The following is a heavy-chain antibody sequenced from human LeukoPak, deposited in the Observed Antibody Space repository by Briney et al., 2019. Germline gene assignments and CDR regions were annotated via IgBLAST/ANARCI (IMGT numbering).Heavy chain of an antibody. Sequence: PGRSLRLSCAASGFTFSSYGMHWVRQAPGKGLEWVAVISYDGSNKYYADSVKGRFTISRDNSKNMLYLQMNSLRAEDTAVYYCAKAYYYDSSGYAREGYFDYWGQGTLVTVSS. D-gene: IGHD3-22*01. J-gene: IGHJ4*02. V-gene: IGHV3-30*18. CDR1: GFTFSSYG. CDR3: AKAYYYDSSGYAREGYFDY. CDR2: ISYDGSNK.